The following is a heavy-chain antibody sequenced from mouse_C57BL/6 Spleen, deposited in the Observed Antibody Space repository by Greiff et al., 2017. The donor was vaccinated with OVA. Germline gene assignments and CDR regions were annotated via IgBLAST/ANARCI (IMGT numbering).Heavy chain of an antibody. CDR1: GYAFSSSW. CDR2: IYPGDGDT. J-gene: IGHJ3*01. V-gene: IGHV1-82*01. D-gene: IGHD1-1*01. Sequence: VQLQQSGPELVKPGASVKISCKASGYAFSSSWMNWVKQRPGKGLEWIGRIYPGDGDTNYNGKFKGKATLTADKSSSTAYMQLSSLTSEDSAVYFCASGDYYGSSYGFAYWGQGTLVTVSA. CDR3: ASGDYYGSSYGFAY.